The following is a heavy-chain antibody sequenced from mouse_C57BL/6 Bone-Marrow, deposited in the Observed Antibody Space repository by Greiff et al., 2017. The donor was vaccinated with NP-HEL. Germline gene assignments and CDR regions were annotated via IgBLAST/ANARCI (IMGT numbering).Heavy chain of an antibody. D-gene: IGHD1-1*01. Sequence: QVQLQQPGAELVKPGASVKLSCKASGYTFTSYWMQWVKQRPGQGLEWIGEIDPSDSYTNYNQKFKGKATLTVDTSSSTAYMQLSSLTSEDSAVYYGARDYGSSYVYFDVWGTGTTVTVSS. CDR3: ARDYGSSYVYFDV. CDR2: IDPSDSYT. J-gene: IGHJ1*03. V-gene: IGHV1-50*01. CDR1: GYTFTSYW.